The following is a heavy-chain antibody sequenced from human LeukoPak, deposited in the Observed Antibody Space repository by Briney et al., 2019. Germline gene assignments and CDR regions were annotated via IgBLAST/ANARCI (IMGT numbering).Heavy chain of an antibody. J-gene: IGHJ4*02. CDR3: ARDLNYFDY. V-gene: IGHV3-53*01. CDR2: IYSDGNT. Sequence: GGSLRLSCAASGFTVSNNRLSWVRQAPGMGLEWVSTIYSDGNTYYPDSVKGRFTISRDGSKNTLYLQLNSLRTEDTAVYYCARDLNYFDYWGQGTLVTVSS. CDR1: GFTVSNNR.